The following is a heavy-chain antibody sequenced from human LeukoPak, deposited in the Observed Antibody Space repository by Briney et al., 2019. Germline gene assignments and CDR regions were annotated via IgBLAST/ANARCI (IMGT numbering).Heavy chain of an antibody. J-gene: IGHJ4*02. V-gene: IGHV3-20*04. CDR2: INWKGGST. D-gene: IGHD6-13*01. Sequence: GGSLRLSCAASVFTFDDYGMSWVRQAPGKGLEWVSGINWKGGSTGYADSVEGRFTISRDNAKNSLYLQMNSLRVEDTALYYCARDLKRMAAVQPPEFDYRGQGTLVTVSS. CDR3: ARDLKRMAAVQPPEFDY. CDR1: VFTFDDYG.